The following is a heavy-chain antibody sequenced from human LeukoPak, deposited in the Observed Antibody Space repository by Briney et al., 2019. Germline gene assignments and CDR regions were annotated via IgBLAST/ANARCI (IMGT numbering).Heavy chain of an antibody. CDR1: GLRFSSYW. Sequence: TGGSLRLSCAASGLRFSSYWMSWVRQAPGKGLEWVANINQGGNTVNYVDSVKGRVSISRDNANNALFLQMHSLRFEDTAIYYCGTTFPYCGDGTCKLGGQGAQVTVSS. J-gene: IGHJ4*02. D-gene: IGHD2-15*01. V-gene: IGHV3-7*01. CDR2: INQGGNTV. CDR3: GTTFPYCGDGTCKL.